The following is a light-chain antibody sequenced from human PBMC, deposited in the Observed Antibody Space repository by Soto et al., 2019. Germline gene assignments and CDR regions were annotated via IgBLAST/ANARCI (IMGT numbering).Light chain of an antibody. CDR3: QQYNNWPGT. V-gene: IGKV3-15*01. CDR2: DAF. Sequence: EIVMTQSPATLSVSPGERATLSCRVSQSVSNNVAWYQQKPGQAPRLLIYDAFTRATGIPARFSGSGSGTEFTLTISSLQSEDFAVYYCQQYNNWPGTFGQGTKV. CDR1: QSVSNN. J-gene: IGKJ1*01.